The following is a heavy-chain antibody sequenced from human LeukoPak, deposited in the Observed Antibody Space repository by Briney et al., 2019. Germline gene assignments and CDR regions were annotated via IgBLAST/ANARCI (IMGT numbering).Heavy chain of an antibody. CDR1: GYTFTSYG. D-gene: IGHD2-21*01. V-gene: IGHV1-18*01. CDR2: ISAYNGNT. Sequence: ASVKVSCKASGYTFTSYGISWVRQAPGQGLEWMGWISAYNGNTNYAQKLQGRITMTTDTSTSTAYMELRSLRSDDTAVYYCARETQYCGYNSCYYYYYMDVWGKGTTVTISS. CDR3: ARETQYCGYNSCYYYYYMDV. J-gene: IGHJ6*03.